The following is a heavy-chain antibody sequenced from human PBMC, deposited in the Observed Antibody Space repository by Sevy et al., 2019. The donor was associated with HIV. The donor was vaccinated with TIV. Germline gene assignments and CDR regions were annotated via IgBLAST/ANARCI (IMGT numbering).Heavy chain of an antibody. J-gene: IGHJ5*02. CDR3: AREEYSNYGGNWFDP. V-gene: IGHV4-59*01. Sequence: SDTLSLTCTVSAGSISSYYWSWIRQPPGKGLEWIGYIYYSGSTNYNPSLKSRVTISVDTSKNQFSLKLSSVTAADTAVYYCAREEYSNYGGNWFDPWGQGTLVTVSS. D-gene: IGHD4-4*01. CDR1: AGSISSYY. CDR2: IYYSGST.